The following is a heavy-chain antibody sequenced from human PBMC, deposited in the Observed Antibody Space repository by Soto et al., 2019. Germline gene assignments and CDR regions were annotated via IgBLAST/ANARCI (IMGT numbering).Heavy chain of an antibody. J-gene: IGHJ4*02. D-gene: IGHD3-10*01. CDR3: AHRRVTMVRGVTKDPFDY. CDR1: GFSLSTSGVG. Sequence: QITLKESGPTLVKPTQTLTLTCTFSGFSLSTSGVGVGWIRQPPGKALEWLALIYWDDDKRYSPSLKSRLTITKDTSKNQVVLTMTNMDPVDTATYYCAHRRVTMVRGVTKDPFDYWGQGTLVTVSS. CDR2: IYWDDDK. V-gene: IGHV2-5*02.